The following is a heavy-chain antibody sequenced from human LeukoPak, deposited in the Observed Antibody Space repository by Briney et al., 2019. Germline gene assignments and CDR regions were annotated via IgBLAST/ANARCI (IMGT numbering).Heavy chain of an antibody. D-gene: IGHD3-22*01. Sequence: GGSLRLSCAASGFPVSCYYMSWVRQAPGKGLDWVSVIYSGGTTYDADSVKGRFTSSRDESKNMLYLQMNSLRAEDTAIYYCARMLISSGYYVDYWGQGTLVTVSS. CDR1: GFPVSCYY. CDR2: IYSGGTT. V-gene: IGHV3-53*01. J-gene: IGHJ4*02. CDR3: ARMLISSGYYVDY.